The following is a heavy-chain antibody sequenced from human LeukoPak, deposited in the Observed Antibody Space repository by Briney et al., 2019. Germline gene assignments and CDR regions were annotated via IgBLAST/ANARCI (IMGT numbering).Heavy chain of an antibody. CDR2: IYSGGTT. J-gene: IGHJ4*02. D-gene: IGHD3-3*01. Sequence: PGGSLRLSCAASGFTVSGYYMSWVRQAPGKGLEWVSVIYSGGTTYYADSVKGRFTISRDESKNTMYLQMNSLRAEDTAVYFCARMLISSAYYVDHWGQGTLVTVSS. V-gene: IGHV3-53*01. CDR3: ARMLISSAYYVDH. CDR1: GFTVSGYY.